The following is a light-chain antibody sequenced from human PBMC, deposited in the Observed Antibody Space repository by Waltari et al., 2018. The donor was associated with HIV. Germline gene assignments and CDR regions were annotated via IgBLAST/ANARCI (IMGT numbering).Light chain of an antibody. CDR1: QSVLYSSKNKNY. CDR2: WAS. Sequence: DIVMTQSPDSLAVSLGERGTINCKSSQSVLYSSKNKNYLGWYQQKPGQSPKLLIYWASTRESGVPDRFSGSGSGTDFTLTISSLQAEDVAVYYCQQYYSTPYTFGQGTKLEIK. CDR3: QQYYSTPYT. V-gene: IGKV4-1*01. J-gene: IGKJ2*01.